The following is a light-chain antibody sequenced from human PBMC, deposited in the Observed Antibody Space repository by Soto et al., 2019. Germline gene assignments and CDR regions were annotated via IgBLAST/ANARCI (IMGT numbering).Light chain of an antibody. Sequence: AIRMTQSPSSFSASTGDRVTITCRASQGISSYLAWYQQKPGKAPKLLIYAASTLQSGVPSRFRGGGSGTDFTLTISCLQSEDFATYYCQQYYSYPYTFGQGTKLEI. V-gene: IGKV1-8*01. CDR3: QQYYSYPYT. J-gene: IGKJ2*01. CDR1: QGISSY. CDR2: AAS.